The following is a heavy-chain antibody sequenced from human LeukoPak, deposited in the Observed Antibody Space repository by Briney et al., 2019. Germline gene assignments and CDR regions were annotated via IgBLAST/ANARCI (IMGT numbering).Heavy chain of an antibody. V-gene: IGHV1-2*02. J-gene: IGHJ4*02. Sequence: ASVKVSCKASGYSFTGYFMHWVRQAPGQGLEWMGWINPNSCGTNYAPKFQGRVTITRDTSISTAYMELSRLTSDDTAVSYCERDQRSSYTYYFDDWGQGTLVTVSS. D-gene: IGHD3-16*02. CDR1: GYSFTGYF. CDR2: INPNSCGT. CDR3: ERDQRSSYTYYFDD.